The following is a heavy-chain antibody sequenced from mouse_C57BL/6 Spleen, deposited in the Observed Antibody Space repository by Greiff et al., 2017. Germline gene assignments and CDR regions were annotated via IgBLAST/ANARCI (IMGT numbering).Heavy chain of an antibody. D-gene: IGHD1-1*01. V-gene: IGHV1-15*01. J-gene: IGHJ1*03. CDR3: TRPTVEWYFDV. Sequence: VQLQQSGAELVRPGASVTLSCKASGYTFTDYEMHWVKQTPVHGLEWIGAIDPETGGTSYNQKFKGKAILTADKSSSTAYMGLRRLTSEDSAVYYCTRPTVEWYFDVWGTGTTVTVSS. CDR1: GYTFTDYE. CDR2: IDPETGGT.